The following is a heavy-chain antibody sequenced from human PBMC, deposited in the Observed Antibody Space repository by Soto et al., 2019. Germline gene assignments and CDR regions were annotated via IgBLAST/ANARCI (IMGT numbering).Heavy chain of an antibody. CDR3: AREKRGSRRENYYYYMDV. CDR1: GYTFTSYG. CDR2: ISAYNGNT. J-gene: IGHJ6*03. Sequence: QVPLVQSGAEVKKPGASVKVSCKASGYTFTSYGISWVRQAPGQGLEWMGWISAYNGNTNYAQKLQGRVTMTTDTSTSTAYMELRSLRSDDTAVYYCAREKRGSRRENYYYYMDVWDKGTTVTVSS. V-gene: IGHV1-18*01. D-gene: IGHD1-26*01.